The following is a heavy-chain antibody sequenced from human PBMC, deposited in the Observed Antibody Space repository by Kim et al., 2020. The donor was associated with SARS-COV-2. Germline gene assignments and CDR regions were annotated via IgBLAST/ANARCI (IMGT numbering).Heavy chain of an antibody. CDR3: ARDRELRVGDYGMDV. D-gene: IGHD1-7*01. Sequence: GGSLRLSCVASGFTFSNYAMHWVRQAPGKGLEWVAVIFYDGSSEYYTDSVKGRFTLSRDNSKNTLYLQMNSLRAEDTAVYYCARDRELRVGDYGMDVWGQGTAVTVAS. J-gene: IGHJ6*02. CDR2: IFYDGSSE. V-gene: IGHV3-33*01. CDR1: GFTFSNYA.